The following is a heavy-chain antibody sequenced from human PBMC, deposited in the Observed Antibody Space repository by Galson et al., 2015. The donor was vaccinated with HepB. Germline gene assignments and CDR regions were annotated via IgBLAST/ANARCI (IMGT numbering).Heavy chain of an antibody. CDR3: ARDSPDSSGYYSFDC. D-gene: IGHD3-22*01. CDR2: INPSGGST. CDR1: GYTFTSYY. Sequence: SVKVSCKASGYTFTSYYMHWVRQAPGQGLEWMGIINPSGGSTSYAQKFQGRVTMTRDTSTSTVYMELSSLRSEDTAVYYRARDSPDSSGYYSFDCWGQGTLVTVSS. J-gene: IGHJ4*02. V-gene: IGHV1-46*01.